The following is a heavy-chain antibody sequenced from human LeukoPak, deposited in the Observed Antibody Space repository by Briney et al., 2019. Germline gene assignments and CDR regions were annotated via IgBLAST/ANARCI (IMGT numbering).Heavy chain of an antibody. D-gene: IGHD7-27*01. J-gene: IGHJ4*02. V-gene: IGHV4-59*01. CDR3: ASNTGTVFDY. CDR1: GDFITAYY. CDR2: VYYTGST. Sequence: SETLSLTCTVSGDFITAYYWSWIRQPPGKGLEWIGYVYYTGSTEYNPSLRSRVTISLDLSKHQFSLNLTSVTAADTAVYHCASNTGTVFDYWGQGALVTVSS.